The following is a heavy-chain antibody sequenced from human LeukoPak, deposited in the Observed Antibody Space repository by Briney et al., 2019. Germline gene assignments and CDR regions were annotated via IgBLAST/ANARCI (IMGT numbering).Heavy chain of an antibody. V-gene: IGHV3-74*01. CDR2: INCDGSST. J-gene: IGHJ4*02. Sequence: GGSERLSCAASGFTFSPYWMHWVRQAPGKGLLWVSRINCDGSSTSYADSVKGRFTTSRDNAKNTLYLQMNSLRAEDTGVYYCARDRNTGSSYENLFEYWGQGNPVSLSS. CDR1: GFTFSPYW. D-gene: IGHD1-26*01. CDR3: ARDRNTGSSYENLFEY.